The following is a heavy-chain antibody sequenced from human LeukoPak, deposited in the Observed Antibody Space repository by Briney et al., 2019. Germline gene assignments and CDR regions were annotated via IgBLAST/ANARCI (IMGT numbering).Heavy chain of an antibody. D-gene: IGHD2-15*01. V-gene: IGHV3-30*02. J-gene: IGHJ6*03. CDR3: AKAAAPYYYYYYMDV. CDR2: IRYDGSNK. Sequence: GGSLRLSCAASGFTFFSYVMHWVRQAPGRGLGWVAFIRYDGSNKYYADSVKGRFIISRDNSKNTLYLQMNSLRAEDTAVYYCAKAAAPYYYYYYMDVWGKGTTVTISS. CDR1: GFTFFSYV.